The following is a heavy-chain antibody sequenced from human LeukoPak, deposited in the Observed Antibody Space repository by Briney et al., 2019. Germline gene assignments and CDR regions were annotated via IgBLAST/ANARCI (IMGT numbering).Heavy chain of an antibody. J-gene: IGHJ3*02. CDR1: GGSISSSSYY. Sequence: SETLSLTCTVSGGSISSSSYYWGWIRQPPGKGLEWIGEINHSGNTNDNTSHKSRATFSVDTSKNQFSLKLRSVTAADTAIYYCARVAATGTDPGAFDIWGQGTMVTVSS. CDR3: ARVAATGTDPGAFDI. CDR2: INHSGNT. D-gene: IGHD6-25*01. V-gene: IGHV4-39*07.